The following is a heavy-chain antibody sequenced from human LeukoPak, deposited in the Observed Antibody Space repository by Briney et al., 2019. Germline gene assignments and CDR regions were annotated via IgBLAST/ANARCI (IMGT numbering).Heavy chain of an antibody. CDR1: GGSISSGDYY. Sequence: SETLSLTCTVSGGSISSGDYYWSWIRQPPGKGLEWIGYIYYSGSTYYNPSLKSRVTISVDTSKNQFSLKLSSVTAADTAVYYCARGGYYDSSGYFDYCGQGTLVTVSS. V-gene: IGHV4-30-4*08. D-gene: IGHD3-22*01. J-gene: IGHJ4*02. CDR3: ARGGYYDSSGYFDY. CDR2: IYYSGST.